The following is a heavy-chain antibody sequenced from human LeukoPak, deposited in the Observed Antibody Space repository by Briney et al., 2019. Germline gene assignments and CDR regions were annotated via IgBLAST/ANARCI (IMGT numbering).Heavy chain of an antibody. Sequence: SETLSLTCAVYGGSFSGYYWSWIRQPPGKGLEWIGEINHSGSNNYNPSLKSRVTISVDTSKNQFSLKLSSVTAADTAVYYCARGPDYVGGSYRFRRYFDYWGQGTLVTVSS. CDR3: ARGPDYVGGSYRFRRYFDY. D-gene: IGHD3-16*02. CDR1: GGSFSGYY. CDR2: INHSGSN. J-gene: IGHJ4*02. V-gene: IGHV4-34*01.